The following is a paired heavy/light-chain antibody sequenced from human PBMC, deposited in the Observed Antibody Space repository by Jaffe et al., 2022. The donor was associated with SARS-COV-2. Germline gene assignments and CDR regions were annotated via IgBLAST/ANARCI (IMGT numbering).Heavy chain of an antibody. CDR1: GGSLSGYY. CDR3: ARGWIAAAGIFSMGLDYYMDV. J-gene: IGHJ6*03. D-gene: IGHD6-13*01. V-gene: IGHV4-34*01. Sequence: QVQLQQWGAGLLKPSETLSLTCAVYGGSLSGYYWSWIRQPPGKGLEWIGEIDHSGSTNYNPSLKSRVTILVDMYKNQFSLILSSVTAADTAVYYCARGWIAAAGIFSMGLDYYMDVWGKGTTVTVSS. CDR2: IDHSGST.
Light chain of an antibody. V-gene: IGLV3-10*01. CDR1: ALPKKY. Sequence: SYELTQPPSVSVSPGQTARITCSGDALPKKYAYWYQQKSGQAPVLVIYEDSKRPSGIPERFSGSTSGTMATLTISGAQVEDEADYYCYSTDSSGNHRVFGGGTKLTVL. CDR3: YSTDSSGNHRV. J-gene: IGLJ2*01. CDR2: EDS.